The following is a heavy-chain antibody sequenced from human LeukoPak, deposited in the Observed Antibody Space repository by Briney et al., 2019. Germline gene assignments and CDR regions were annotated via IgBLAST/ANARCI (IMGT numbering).Heavy chain of an antibody. CDR1: GGSFISYY. CDR3: ARDTSGYSRGSFDY. D-gene: IGHD3-22*01. CDR2: IYYSGYT. V-gene: IGHV4-59*01. J-gene: IGHJ4*02. Sequence: PSETLSLTCTVSGGSFISYYWTWIRQPPGKGLEWIGSIYYSGYTNYNPSLKTRVTMSVDTSNNHFSLNLSSVTAADTAVYYCARDTSGYSRGSFDYWGQGTLVTVS.